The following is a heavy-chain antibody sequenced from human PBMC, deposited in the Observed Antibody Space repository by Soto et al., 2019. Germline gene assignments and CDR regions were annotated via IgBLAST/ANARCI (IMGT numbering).Heavy chain of an antibody. Sequence: SEALSRTCVVYGGSVGGYYWSWMGQRPGKGLEWIGEINHSGNTNYNPSLKSRVTISVDTSKNQFSLKLSSVTAADTAVYYCVRFWPPPYSDALTDYTDAFDYWGQG. CDR2: INHSGNT. CDR1: GGSVGGYY. D-gene: IGHD3-9*01. V-gene: IGHV4-34*01. CDR3: VRFWPPPYSDALTDYTDAFDY. J-gene: IGHJ4*02.